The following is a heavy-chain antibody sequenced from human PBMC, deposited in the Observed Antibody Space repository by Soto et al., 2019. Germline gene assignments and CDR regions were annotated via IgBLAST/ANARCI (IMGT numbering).Heavy chain of an antibody. CDR2: IYYSGST. CDR3: ARRWGTYFDF. V-gene: IGHV4-59*01. J-gene: IGHJ4*02. CDR1: GGSISSYY. Sequence: QVQLQESGPGLVKPSETLSITCIVSGGSISSYYWSWIRPPPGKGLEWIGYIYYSGSTDYDPSLKSRVTISVDTSKNQFSLKLSSVTAADTAVYYCARRWGTYFDFWGQGTLVTVSS. D-gene: IGHD7-27*01.